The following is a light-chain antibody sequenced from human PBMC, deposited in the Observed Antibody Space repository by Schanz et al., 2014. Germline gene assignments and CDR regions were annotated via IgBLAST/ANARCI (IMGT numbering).Light chain of an antibody. V-gene: IGLV2-23*01. CDR3: CSYAGRYTWV. CDR1: SSDVGSDNR. CDR2: EGS. Sequence: QSALTQPASVSGSPGQSITISCTGTSSDVGSDNRVSWYQQHPGKAPKLMIYEGSKRPSGVSDRFSGSKSGNTASLTISGLQAEGEGDSYCCSYAGRYTWVFGGGAKLTVL. J-gene: IGLJ3*02.